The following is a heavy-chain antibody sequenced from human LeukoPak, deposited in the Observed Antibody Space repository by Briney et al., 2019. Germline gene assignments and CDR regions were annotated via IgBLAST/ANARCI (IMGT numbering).Heavy chain of an antibody. Sequence: GGSLRLSCAASGFTFSDYYMSWIRQAPGKGLEWVAVISYDGSNKYYADSVKGRFTISRDNSKNTLFLQMNSLRTDDTAVYYCARGSPATVTTFTPFDPWGQGTLVTVSS. J-gene: IGHJ5*02. V-gene: IGHV3-30*03. D-gene: IGHD4-17*01. CDR1: GFTFSDYY. CDR3: ARGSPATVTTFTPFDP. CDR2: ISYDGSNK.